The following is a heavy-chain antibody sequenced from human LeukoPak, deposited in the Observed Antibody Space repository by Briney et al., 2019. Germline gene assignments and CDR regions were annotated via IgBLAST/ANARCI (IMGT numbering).Heavy chain of an antibody. CDR1: GGSVSSGSYY. Sequence: SETLSLTCTVSGGSVSSGSYYWNWIRQPPGKGLEWIGYIYYRGSTNYNPSLKSRVTISVDTSKNQFSLNLTSVTAADTAVYYCARETVGYCSGGTCYSRTFDLWGQGTMVTISS. CDR2: IYYRGST. D-gene: IGHD2-15*01. J-gene: IGHJ3*01. V-gene: IGHV4-61*01. CDR3: ARETVGYCSGGTCYSRTFDL.